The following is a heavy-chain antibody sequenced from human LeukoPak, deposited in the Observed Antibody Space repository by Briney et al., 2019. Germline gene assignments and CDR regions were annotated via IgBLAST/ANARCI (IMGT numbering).Heavy chain of an antibody. V-gene: IGHV1-2*02. J-gene: IGHJ4*02. D-gene: IGHD2-8*01. Sequence: ASVKVSCKASGYTFTGYYMHWVRQAPGQGLEWMGWINPNSGGTNYAQKFQGRVTMTRDTSISTAYMELSRLRSDDTAVYYCARDSSYCTNGVCYTIGLVADYWGQGTLVTVSS. CDR1: GYTFTGYY. CDR3: ARDSSYCTNGVCYTIGLVADY. CDR2: INPNSGGT.